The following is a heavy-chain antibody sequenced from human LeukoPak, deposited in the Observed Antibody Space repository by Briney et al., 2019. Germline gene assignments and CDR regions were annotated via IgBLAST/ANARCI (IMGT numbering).Heavy chain of an antibody. V-gene: IGHV1-2*02. CDR1: GYTFTGYY. D-gene: IGHD6-13*01. CDR3: AREAAAAGGPFDY. J-gene: IGHJ4*02. Sequence: ASVKVSCKASGYTFTGYYMHWVRQAPGQGLEWMGWINPNGGGTNYAQKFQGRVTMTRDTSISTAYMELSRLRSDDTAVYYCAREAAAAGGPFDYWGQGTLVTVSS. CDR2: INPNGGGT.